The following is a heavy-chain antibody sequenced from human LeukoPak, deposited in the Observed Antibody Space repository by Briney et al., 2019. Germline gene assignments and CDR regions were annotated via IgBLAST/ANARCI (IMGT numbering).Heavy chain of an antibody. CDR1: GFTFSSYA. Sequence: PGGSLRLSCAASGFTFSSYAMHWVRQAPGKGLEWVAVISYDGSNKYYADSVKGRFTISRDNSKNTLYLQMNSLRAEDTAVYYCASGDKRITVTTFLYYWGQGTLVTVSS. CDR3: ASGDKRITVTTFLYY. V-gene: IGHV3-30-3*01. J-gene: IGHJ4*02. D-gene: IGHD4-17*01. CDR2: ISYDGSNK.